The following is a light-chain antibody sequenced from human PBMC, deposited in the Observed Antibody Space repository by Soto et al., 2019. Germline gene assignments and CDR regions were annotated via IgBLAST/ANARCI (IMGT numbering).Light chain of an antibody. CDR2: DVS. V-gene: IGKV3-11*01. CDR1: QSVSGY. CDR3: HQRSDWPIT. J-gene: IGKJ2*01. Sequence: EVVLTQSPATLSLSPGERATLFCSASQSVSGYLAWYQQKPGQAPRLVIHDVSRRAPDIPARFSGRGCGTDFSLPISSLEPEDFAVYYCHQRSDWPITFGQGNKLQ.